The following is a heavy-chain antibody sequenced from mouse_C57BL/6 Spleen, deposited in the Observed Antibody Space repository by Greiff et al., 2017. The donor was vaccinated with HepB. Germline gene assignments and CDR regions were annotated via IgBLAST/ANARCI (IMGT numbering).Heavy chain of an antibody. Sequence: EVKLQESGGGLVQPKGSLKLSCAASGFSFNTYAMNWVRQAPGKGLEWVARIRSKSNNYATYYADSVKDRFTISRDDSESMLYLQMNNLKTEDTAMYDCVRHEYGNYFDYWGQGTTRTVSS. J-gene: IGHJ2*01. CDR2: IRSKSNNYAT. D-gene: IGHD2-10*02. V-gene: IGHV10-1*01. CDR3: VRHEYGNYFDY. CDR1: GFSFNTYA.